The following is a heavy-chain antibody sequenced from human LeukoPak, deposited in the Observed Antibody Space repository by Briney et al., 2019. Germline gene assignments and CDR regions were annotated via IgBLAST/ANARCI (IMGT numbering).Heavy chain of an antibody. V-gene: IGHV3-30*03. CDR1: GFIFSQYS. CDR2: TSSDLNVK. Sequence: PGGSLRLSCAASGFIFSQYSINWVRQAPGKGLEWVAVTSSDLNVKLYADSVKGRFTISRDNSRSTLYLQMNSLRPEDTAIYYCAREGYYGSGSPPSLYFDYWGQGTLVTVSS. D-gene: IGHD3-10*01. J-gene: IGHJ4*02. CDR3: AREGYYGSGSPPSLYFDY.